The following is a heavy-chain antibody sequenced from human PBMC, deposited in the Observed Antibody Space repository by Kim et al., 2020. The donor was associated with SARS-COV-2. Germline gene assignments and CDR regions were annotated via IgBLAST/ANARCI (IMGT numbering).Heavy chain of an antibody. Sequence: QKFQGRVTITRDTSASTAYMELSSLRSEDTAVYYCARGDPLRYFDWSVDDWGQGTLVTVSS. D-gene: IGHD3-9*01. CDR3: ARGDPLRYFDWSVDD. V-gene: IGHV1-3*01. J-gene: IGHJ4*02.